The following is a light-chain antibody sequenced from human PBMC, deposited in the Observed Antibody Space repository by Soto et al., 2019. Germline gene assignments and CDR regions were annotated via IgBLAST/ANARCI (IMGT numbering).Light chain of an antibody. CDR1: QTLMRT. CDR2: GAS. V-gene: IGKV3D-15*01. CDR3: QQYNDWPPIT. J-gene: IGKJ5*01. Sequence: EIVLMQSPGTLSLSPGERATLSCRASQTLMRTYIAWYQQRPGQDPRVLIYGASKRATGIPDRFSGSGSGTEFTLTISSLQSEDFAVYYCQQYNDWPPITFGQGTRLEIK.